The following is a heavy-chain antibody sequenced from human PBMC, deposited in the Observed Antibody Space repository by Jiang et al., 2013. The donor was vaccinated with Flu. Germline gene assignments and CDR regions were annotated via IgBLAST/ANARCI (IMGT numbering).Heavy chain of an antibody. V-gene: IGHV1-69*01. CDR1: GGTFSSYA. CDR2: IIPIFGTA. Sequence: GAEVKKPGSSVKVSCKASGGTFSSYAISWVRQAPGQGLEWMGGIIPIFGTANYAQKFQGRVTITADESTSTAYMELSSLRSEDTAVYYCARSQGGGDYGHNQYYFDYWGQGTLVTVSS. D-gene: IGHD4-17*01. J-gene: IGHJ4*02. CDR3: ARSQGGGDYGHNQYYFDY.